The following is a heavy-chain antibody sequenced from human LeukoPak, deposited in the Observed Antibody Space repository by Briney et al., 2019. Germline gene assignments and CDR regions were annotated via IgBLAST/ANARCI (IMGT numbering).Heavy chain of an antibody. Sequence: GGSLRLSCAASGISISDNWMHWVRHVPGKGLEWVSHINGDGSNTNYADSVKGRFTISRDNAKNTLYLQMSSLRGGDTAVYYCSRGLSDWGQGTLVTVSS. CDR3: SRGLSD. V-gene: IGHV3-74*01. CDR2: INGDGSNT. J-gene: IGHJ4*02. D-gene: IGHD1-26*01. CDR1: GISISDNW.